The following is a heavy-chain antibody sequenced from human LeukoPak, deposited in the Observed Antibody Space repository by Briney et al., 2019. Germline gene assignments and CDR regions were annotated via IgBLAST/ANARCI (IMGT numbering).Heavy chain of an antibody. CDR3: AREYSRYYYDSSGSSFDY. CDR1: GGSFSGYY. CDR2: INHSGST. V-gene: IGHV4-34*01. Sequence: SETLSLTCAVYGGSFSGYYWSWIRQPPGKGLEWIGEINHSGSTNYNPSLKSRVTISVDKSKNQFSLKLSSVTAADTAVYYCAREYSRYYYDSSGSSFDYWGQGTLVTVSS. J-gene: IGHJ4*02. D-gene: IGHD3-22*01.